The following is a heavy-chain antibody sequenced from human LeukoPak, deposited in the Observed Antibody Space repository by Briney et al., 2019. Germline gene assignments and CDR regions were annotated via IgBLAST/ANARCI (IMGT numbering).Heavy chain of an antibody. CDR3: AKGAAAGRYQYYYMDL. D-gene: IGHD6-13*01. J-gene: IGHJ6*03. V-gene: IGHV3-33*05. CDR2: ISYDGSNK. Sequence: PGRSLRLSCAASGFTFRSYDMHWVRQAAGKGLERVAIISYDGSNKYHADSVKGQFTISRDNSKNKLYVQMNSLRDEDTAVYYCAKGAAAGRYQYYYMDLWGKGPTVTVSS. CDR1: GFTFRSYD.